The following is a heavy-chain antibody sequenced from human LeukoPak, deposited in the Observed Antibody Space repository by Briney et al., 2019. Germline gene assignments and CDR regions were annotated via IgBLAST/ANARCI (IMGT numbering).Heavy chain of an antibody. Sequence: RRASVKVSCKASGYTFTGYYMHWVRQAPGQELEWMGWINPNSGGTNYAQKFQGWVTMTRDTSISTAYMELSRLRSDDTAVYYCARGRSATPPVDYWGQGTLVTVSS. CDR1: GYTFTGYY. J-gene: IGHJ4*02. CDR3: ARGRSATPPVDY. CDR2: INPNSGGT. V-gene: IGHV1-2*04. D-gene: IGHD3-10*01.